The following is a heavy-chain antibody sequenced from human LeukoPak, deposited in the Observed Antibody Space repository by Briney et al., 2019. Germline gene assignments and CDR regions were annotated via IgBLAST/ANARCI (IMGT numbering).Heavy chain of an antibody. CDR2: ISSSSSYI. Sequence: GGSLRLSCAASGFTFSSYSMNWVRQAPGKGLEWVSSISSSSSYIYYADSVKGRFTISRDNAKNSLYLQMNSLRAEDTAVYYCARDPYGTLPDDYWGQGTLVTVSS. CDR1: GFTFSSYS. V-gene: IGHV3-21*01. CDR3: ARDPYGTLPDDY. D-gene: IGHD4-17*01. J-gene: IGHJ4*02.